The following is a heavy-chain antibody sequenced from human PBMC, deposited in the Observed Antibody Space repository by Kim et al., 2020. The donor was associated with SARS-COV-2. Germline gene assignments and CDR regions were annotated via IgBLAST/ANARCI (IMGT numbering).Heavy chain of an antibody. D-gene: IGHD3-16*01. CDR2: K. Sequence: KYSADSVKGRFSISRDNSKNTLYLQMHSLRAEDTAVYFCARESNRGAFDYWGQGTLVTVSS. V-gene: IGHV3-30*03. CDR3: ARESNRGAFDY. J-gene: IGHJ4*02.